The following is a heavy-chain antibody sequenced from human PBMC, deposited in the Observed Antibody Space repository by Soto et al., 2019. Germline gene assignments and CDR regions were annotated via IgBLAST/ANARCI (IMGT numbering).Heavy chain of an antibody. V-gene: IGHV3-48*01. CDR1: GFTFRIYS. Sequence: GAPRHSRGGPGFTFRIYSMNWGRQAPGKGLEWISYISTSGTTLFSADSVKGRFTISRDNARNSLYLQMNSLRADDTAVYYCARDENYQLDYWGQGALVTVSS. D-gene: IGHD1-7*01. J-gene: IGHJ4*02. CDR2: ISTSGTTL. CDR3: ARDENYQLDY.